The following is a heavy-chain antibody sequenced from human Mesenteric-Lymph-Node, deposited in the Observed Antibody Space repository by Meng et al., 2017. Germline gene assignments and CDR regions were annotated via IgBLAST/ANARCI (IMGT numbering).Heavy chain of an antibody. D-gene: IGHD3-10*01. CDR1: GYTFISYY. CDR2: LGAHDGDT. J-gene: IGHJ4*02. V-gene: IGHV1-18*04. Sequence: QVQLVQSGAEVKKPGAPGKVSCKASGYTFISYYMHWVRQAPGQGLEWMAWLGAHDGDTSHAPKFQGRVTVSADRPTATAYMELRSLRSDDTAVYYCARGTPGRSYSDYWGQGTLVTVSS. CDR3: ARGTPGRSYSDY.